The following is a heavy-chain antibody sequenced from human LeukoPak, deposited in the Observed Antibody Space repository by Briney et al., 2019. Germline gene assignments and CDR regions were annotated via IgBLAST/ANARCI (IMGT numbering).Heavy chain of an antibody. CDR2: INHSGST. V-gene: IGHV4-34*01. J-gene: IGHJ4*02. Sequence: SETLSLTCAVYGGSFSGYYWSWIRQPPGKGLEWIGEINHSGSTNYNPSLKSRVTISVDTSKNQFSLKLSSVTAADTAVYYCARRRRNDYVWGSYRFDYWGQGTLVTVSS. D-gene: IGHD3-16*02. CDR3: ARRRRNDYVWGSYRFDY. CDR1: GGSFSGYY.